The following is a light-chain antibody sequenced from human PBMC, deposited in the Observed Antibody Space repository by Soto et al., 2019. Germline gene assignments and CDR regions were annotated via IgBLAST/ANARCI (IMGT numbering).Light chain of an antibody. CDR3: QQYGSSPTT. J-gene: IGKJ2*01. Sequence: DIVLTQSPGTLSLSPGERATISCWASQSLSTDYLAWYHQKPGQPPRLLIYVASSRATGIPEMFSGSGYGTDFTLTISRLEPEDFAVYYCQQYGSSPTTFGQGTKLEIK. CDR1: QSLSTDY. CDR2: VAS. V-gene: IGKV3-20*01.